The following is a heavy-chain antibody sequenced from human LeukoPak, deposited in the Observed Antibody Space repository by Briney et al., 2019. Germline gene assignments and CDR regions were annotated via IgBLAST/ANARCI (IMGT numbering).Heavy chain of an antibody. CDR2: IYSGCTT. CDR3: GKMTTVTTNAFDI. V-gene: IGHV3-53*04. D-gene: IGHD4-17*01. J-gene: IGHJ3*02. Sequence: GXGLEWFSVIYSGCTTYYADSVKRRFTISRHNSKNTLYLQMNSLRAEDTAVYYCGKMTTVTTNAFDIWGQGTMVTVSS.